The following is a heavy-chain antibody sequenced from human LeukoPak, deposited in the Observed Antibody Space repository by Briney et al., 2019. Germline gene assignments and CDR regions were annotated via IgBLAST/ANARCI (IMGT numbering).Heavy chain of an antibody. Sequence: GGSLRLSCAASGFNFEDYGMSGVRQVPGKGLEWVSGINWNGAGTGYGDSVKGRFTISRDNAKTSLYLQMNSLRAEDTALYYCVRDNMFYDTSGYYSGVYYFDSWGQGTLVTVSS. CDR3: VRDNMFYDTSGYYSGVYYFDS. CDR1: GFNFEDYG. D-gene: IGHD3-22*01. J-gene: IGHJ4*02. CDR2: INWNGAGT. V-gene: IGHV3-20*04.